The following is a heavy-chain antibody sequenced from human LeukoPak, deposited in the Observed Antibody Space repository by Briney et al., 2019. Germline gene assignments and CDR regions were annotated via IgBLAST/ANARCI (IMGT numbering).Heavy chain of an antibody. CDR2: VNGGGST. CDR1: GFSFSNHA. Sequence: GGSLRLSCAASGFSFSNHAMSWVRQAPGKALEWVSRVNGGGSTYYTDSVKGRFSISRDSSKSTLYLQMRSLRAEDTAVYYCARDDAPDGGFLDYWGQGTLVTVSS. J-gene: IGHJ4*02. D-gene: IGHD2/OR15-2a*01. CDR3: ARDDAPDGGFLDY. V-gene: IGHV3-23*01.